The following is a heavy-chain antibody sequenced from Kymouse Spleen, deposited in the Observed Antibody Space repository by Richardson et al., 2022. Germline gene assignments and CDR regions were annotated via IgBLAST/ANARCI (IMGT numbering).Heavy chain of an antibody. V-gene: IGHV3-21*03. CDR3: ARVPYSSSYYYGMDV. J-gene: IGHJ6*02. CDR1: GFTFSSYS. D-gene: IGHD6-6*01. CDR2: ISSSSSYI. Sequence: EVQLVESGGGLVKPGGSLRLSCAASGFTFSSYSMNWVRQAPGKGLEWVSSISSSSSYIYYADSVKGRFTISRDNAKNSLYLQMNSLRAEDTAVYYCARVPYSSSYYYGMDVWGQGTTVTVSS.